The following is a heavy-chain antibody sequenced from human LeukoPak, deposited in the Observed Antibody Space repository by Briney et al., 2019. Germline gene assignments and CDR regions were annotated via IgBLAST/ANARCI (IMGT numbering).Heavy chain of an antibody. V-gene: IGHV4-39*01. CDR2: IYYSGST. D-gene: IGHD4/OR15-4a*01. CDR3: ARRFSGDYGFPIHNCFDP. J-gene: IGHJ5*02. CDR1: SGSISSSSYY. Sequence: SETPSLTCAVSSGSISSSSYYWGWIRQPPGKGLEWIGNIYYSGSTYYNPSLKSRVTISVDTSKNQFSLKLSSVTAADTAVYYCARRFSGDYGFPIHNCFDPWGQGTLVTVSS.